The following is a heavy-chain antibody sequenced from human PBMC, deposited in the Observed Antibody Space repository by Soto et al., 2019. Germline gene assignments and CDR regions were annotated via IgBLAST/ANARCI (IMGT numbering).Heavy chain of an antibody. Sequence: LSLTCTVSGGSISSFYWSWIRQPPGKGLEWIGYVYNSGSTDYNPSLLSRVTISIDTSKNQFSLRLTSVTAADTAVYYCATASSSGSSGELDYWGQGTLVTVSS. CDR1: GGSISSFY. J-gene: IGHJ4*02. CDR2: VYNSGST. CDR3: ATASSSGSSGELDY. V-gene: IGHV4-59*01. D-gene: IGHD3-22*01.